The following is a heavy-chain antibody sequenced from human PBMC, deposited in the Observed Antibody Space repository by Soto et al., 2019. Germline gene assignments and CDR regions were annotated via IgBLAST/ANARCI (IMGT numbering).Heavy chain of an antibody. J-gene: IGHJ4*02. Sequence: KASETLSLTCTVSGGSISSGGYYWSWIRQHPGKGLEWIGYIYYSGSTYYNPSLKSRVTISVDTSKNQFSLKLSSVTAADTAVYYCARGRLGELSFDYWGQGTLVTVSS. CDR1: GGSISSGGYY. V-gene: IGHV4-31*03. CDR3: ARGRLGELSFDY. CDR2: IYYSGST. D-gene: IGHD3-16*02.